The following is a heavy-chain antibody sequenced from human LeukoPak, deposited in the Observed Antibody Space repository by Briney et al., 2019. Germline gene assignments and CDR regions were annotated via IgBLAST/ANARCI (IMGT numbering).Heavy chain of an antibody. D-gene: IGHD3-3*01. V-gene: IGHV4-34*01. Sequence: SETLSLTCSVSGGSISSYYWSWIRQPPGKGLEWLGEINHSGSTNYNPSLKSRVTISVDTSKNQFSLKLSSVTAAETAVYYCARGPGELRFLEWLFIGAFDIWGSGTMVTVSS. CDR3: ARGPGELRFLEWLFIGAFDI. CDR1: GGSISSYY. CDR2: INHSGST. J-gene: IGHJ3*02.